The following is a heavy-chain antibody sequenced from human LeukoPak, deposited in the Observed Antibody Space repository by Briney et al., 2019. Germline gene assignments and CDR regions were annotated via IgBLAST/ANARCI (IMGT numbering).Heavy chain of an antibody. D-gene: IGHD2-15*01. CDR1: GFTFSSYA. V-gene: IGHV3-64*01. CDR2: ISSNGGST. Sequence: GGSLRLSCAASGFTFSSYAMHWVRQAPGKGLEYVAAISSNGGSTYYANSVKGRFTISRDNYKNTLYLQMGSLRSQDRAVYYCAREADVVVAFSEYYFDYWGQGTLVTVSS. CDR3: AREADVVVAFSEYYFDY. J-gene: IGHJ4*02.